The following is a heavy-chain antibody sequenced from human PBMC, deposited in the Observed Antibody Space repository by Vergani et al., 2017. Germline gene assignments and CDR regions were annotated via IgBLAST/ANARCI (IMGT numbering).Heavy chain of an antibody. D-gene: IGHD5-18*01. CDR1: GFTFSSYA. J-gene: IGHJ4*02. CDR2: ISGSGGST. CDR3: AKATRGYSYEADYFDY. Sequence: EVQLVESGGGLVQPGGSLRLSCAASGFTFSSYAMSWVRQAPGKGLEWVSAISGSGGSTYYADSVKGRFTISRDNSKNTLYLQMNSLRAEDTAVYYCAKATRGYSYEADYFDYWGQGTLVTVSS. V-gene: IGHV3-23*04.